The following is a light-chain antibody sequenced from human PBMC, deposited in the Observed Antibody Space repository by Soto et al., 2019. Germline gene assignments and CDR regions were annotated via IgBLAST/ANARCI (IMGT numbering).Light chain of an antibody. CDR2: DAS. Sequence: IQMTQSPSSLSASVGHRVTITCQASQDISNYLNWYQQKPGKAPKLLIYDASNLETGVPSRFSGSGSGTDFTFTISSLQPEDIATYYCQQYDNLPYTFGQGTKVDIK. J-gene: IGKJ2*01. CDR1: QDISNY. V-gene: IGKV1-33*01. CDR3: QQYDNLPYT.